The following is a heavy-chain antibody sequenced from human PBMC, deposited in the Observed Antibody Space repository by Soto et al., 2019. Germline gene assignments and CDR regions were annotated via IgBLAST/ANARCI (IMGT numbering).Heavy chain of an antibody. CDR1: GFTFDDYA. D-gene: IGHD2-2*01. CDR3: AKAYCSSTSCYAGADWFDP. V-gene: IGHV3-9*01. CDR2: ISWNSGSI. Sequence: GGSLRLSCAASGFTFDDYAMHWVRQAPGKGLEWVSGISWNSGSIGYADSVKGRFTISRDNAKNSLYLQMNSLRAEDTALYYCAKAYCSSTSCYAGADWFDPWGQGTLVTVSS. J-gene: IGHJ5*02.